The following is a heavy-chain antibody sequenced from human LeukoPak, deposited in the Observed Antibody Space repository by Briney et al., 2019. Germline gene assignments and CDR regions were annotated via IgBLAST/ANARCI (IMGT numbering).Heavy chain of an antibody. Sequence: GASVKVSCKASGYTFTSYGISWVRQAPGQGLEWMGWISAYNGNTNYAQKLQGRVTMTTDTSTSTAYMELRSLRSDDMAVYYCARDTYCSGGSCYQQSYYYGMDVWGKGTTVTVSS. CDR3: ARDTYCSGGSCYQQSYYYGMDV. CDR2: ISAYNGNT. J-gene: IGHJ6*04. CDR1: GYTFTSYG. D-gene: IGHD2-15*01. V-gene: IGHV1-18*03.